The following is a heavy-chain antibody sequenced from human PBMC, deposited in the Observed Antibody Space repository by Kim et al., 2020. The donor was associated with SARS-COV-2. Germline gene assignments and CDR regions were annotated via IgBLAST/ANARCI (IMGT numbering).Heavy chain of an antibody. J-gene: IGHJ4*02. CDR3: ARHYGDFDY. D-gene: IGHD3-10*01. CDR1: GGSISSSSYY. CDR2: IYYSGST. V-gene: IGHV4-39*01. Sequence: SETLSLTCTVSGGSISSSSYYWGWIRQPPGKGLEWIGSIYYSGSTYYNPSLKSRVTISVDTSKNQFSLKLSSVTAADTAVYYCARHYGDFDYWGQGTLVTVSS.